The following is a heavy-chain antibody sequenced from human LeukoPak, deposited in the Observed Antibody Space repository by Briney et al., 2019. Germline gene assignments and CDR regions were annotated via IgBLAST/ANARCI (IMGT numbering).Heavy chain of an antibody. CDR1: GYTFTSYG. CDR2: ISAYNGNT. J-gene: IGHJ4*02. D-gene: IGHD3-22*01. Sequence: GSVKVSCKASGYTFTSYGISWVRQAPGQRLEWMGWISAYNGNTNYAQKLQGRVTMTTDTSTSTAYMELRSLRSDDTAVYYCARGGSEIVVVITPLPFDYWGQGALVTVSS. CDR3: ARGGSEIVVVITPLPFDY. V-gene: IGHV1-18*01.